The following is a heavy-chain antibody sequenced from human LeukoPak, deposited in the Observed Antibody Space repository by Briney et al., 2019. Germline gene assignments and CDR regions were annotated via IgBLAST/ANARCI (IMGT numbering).Heavy chain of an antibody. CDR2: IYYSGST. J-gene: IGHJ4*02. D-gene: IGHD2-2*01. Sequence: SETLSLTCTVSGGSISSGSYYWGWIRQPPGKGLEWIGSIYYSGSTYYNPSLKSRVTISVDTSKNQFSLKLSSVTAADTAVYYCASSHCSSTSCYGPYYFDYWGQGTLVTVSS. CDR1: GGSISSGSYY. CDR3: ASSHCSSTSCYGPYYFDY. V-gene: IGHV4-39*07.